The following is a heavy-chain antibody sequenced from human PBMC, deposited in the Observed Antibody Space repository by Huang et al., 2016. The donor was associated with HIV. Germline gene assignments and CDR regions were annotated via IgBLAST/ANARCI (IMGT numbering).Heavy chain of an antibody. V-gene: IGHV1-69*13. CDR1: EGTFSSYS. J-gene: IGHJ4*02. CDR3: ARAALVNNQYFDY. CDR2: IIPIFGTT. D-gene: IGHD5-18*01. Sequence: VQLIQSGAEVKKTGSSVRVSCRASEGTFSSYSIGWMRQAPGQGLEWMGGIIPIFGTTTYAQKFQVRVSIAADESTSTAYMDLNSLRSEDTAVYYCARAALVNNQYFDYWGQGTLVTVSS.